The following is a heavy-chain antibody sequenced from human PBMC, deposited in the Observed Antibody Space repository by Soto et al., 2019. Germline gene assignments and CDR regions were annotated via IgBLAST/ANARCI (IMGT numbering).Heavy chain of an antibody. CDR2: MNPNSGNT. V-gene: IGHV1-8*01. D-gene: IGHD3-9*01. J-gene: IGHJ5*02. Sequence: QVQLVQSGAEVKKPGASVKVSCKASGYTFTSYDINWVRQATGQGLEWMGWMNPNSGNTGYAQKFQGRVTMTRNTSISTAYMVLSSLRSEDTAVYYCARGCVLRYFDWLLYWFDPWGQGTLVTVSS. CDR3: ARGCVLRYFDWLLYWFDP. CDR1: GYTFTSYD.